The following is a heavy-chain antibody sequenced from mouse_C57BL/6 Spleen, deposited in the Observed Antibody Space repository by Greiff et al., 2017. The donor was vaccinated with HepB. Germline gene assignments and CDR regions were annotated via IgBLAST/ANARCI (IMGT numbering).Heavy chain of an antibody. J-gene: IGHJ2*01. CDR2: IYPGSGNT. CDR1: GYTFTDYY. V-gene: IGHV1-76*01. D-gene: IGHD1-1*01. Sequence: VQLQQSGAELVRPGASVKLSCKASGYTFTDYYINWVKQRPGQGLEWIARIYPGSGNTYYNEKFKGKATLTAEKSSSTAYMQLSSLTSEDSAVYFCARNFATVVATDYFDYWGQGTTLTVSS. CDR3: ARNFATVVATDYFDY.